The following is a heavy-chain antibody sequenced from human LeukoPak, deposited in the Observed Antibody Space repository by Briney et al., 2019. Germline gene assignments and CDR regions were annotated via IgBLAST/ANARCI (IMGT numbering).Heavy chain of an antibody. Sequence: PGGSLRLSCAASGFTFSSYGMHWVRQAPGKGLEWVASIWYDGTNNYYADSVKGRFTISRDNSKNTLYLQMNSLRAEDTAVYYCARGFRPGAFDIWGQGTMVTVSS. J-gene: IGHJ3*02. CDR1: GFTFSSYG. D-gene: IGHD2-2*01. V-gene: IGHV3-33*01. CDR3: ARGFRPGAFDI. CDR2: IWYDGTNN.